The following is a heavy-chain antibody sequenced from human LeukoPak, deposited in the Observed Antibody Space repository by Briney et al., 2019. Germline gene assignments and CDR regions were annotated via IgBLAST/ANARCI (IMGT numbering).Heavy chain of an antibody. V-gene: IGHV1-18*01. Sequence: ASVKVSCKASGYTFISYGISWVQQAPGQGLEWMGWISGYNRNTNYAQNLQGRVTMTTDTSTSTAYMELRSLRSDDTAVYYCARGLGVVTAQSEQPKPRYFDLWGRGTQVTVSS. CDR2: ISGYNRNT. CDR3: ARGLGVVTAQSEQPKPRYFDL. CDR1: GYTFISYG. D-gene: IGHD2-21*02. J-gene: IGHJ2*01.